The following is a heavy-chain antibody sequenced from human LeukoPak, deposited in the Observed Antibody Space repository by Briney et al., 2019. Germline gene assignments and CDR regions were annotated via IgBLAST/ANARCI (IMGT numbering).Heavy chain of an antibody. CDR3: ARGGIVGATEDPAFDI. D-gene: IGHD1-26*01. Sequence: GASVKVSCKASGYTFTSYGYNWVRQAPGKGLEWMGWISAYNGNTNYAQRLQGRVTMTTDTSTSTAYMELRSLRSDDTAVYYCARGGIVGATEDPAFDIWGQGTMVTVSS. J-gene: IGHJ3*02. CDR2: ISAYNGNT. CDR1: GYTFTSYG. V-gene: IGHV1-18*01.